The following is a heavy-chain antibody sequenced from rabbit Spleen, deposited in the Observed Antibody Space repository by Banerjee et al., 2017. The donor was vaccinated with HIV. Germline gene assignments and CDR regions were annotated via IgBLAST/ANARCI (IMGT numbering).Heavy chain of an antibody. CDR3: ARDLVAVIGWNFSL. J-gene: IGHJ4*01. CDR1: GFDFGTYY. D-gene: IGHD1-1*01. CDR2: IDPVFGIA. Sequence: QLVESGGGLVQPGGSLKLSCKASGFDFGTYYMSWVRQAPGKGLEWIGYIDPVFGIAVYANWVNGRFTISSHNAQNTLYLQLNSLTAADTATYFCARDLVAVIGWNFSLWGPGTLVTVS. V-gene: IGHV1S7*01.